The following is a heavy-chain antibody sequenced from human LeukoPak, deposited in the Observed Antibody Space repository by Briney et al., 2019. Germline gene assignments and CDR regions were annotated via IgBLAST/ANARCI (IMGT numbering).Heavy chain of an antibody. CDR3: ARGNRIQLWLRTHYYYYMDV. CDR2: MNPNSGNT. J-gene: IGHJ6*03. V-gene: IGHV1-8*01. D-gene: IGHD5-18*01. CDR1: GYTFTSYD. Sequence: ASAKVSCKASGYTFTSYDINWVRQATGQGLEWMGWMNPNSGNTGYAQKFQGRVTMTRNTSISTAYMELSSLRSEDTAVYYCARGNRIQLWLRTHYYYYMDVWGKGTTVTVSS.